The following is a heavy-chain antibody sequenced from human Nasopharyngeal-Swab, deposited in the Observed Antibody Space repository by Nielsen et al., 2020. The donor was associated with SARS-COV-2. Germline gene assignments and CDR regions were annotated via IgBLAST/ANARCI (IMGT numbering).Heavy chain of an antibody. D-gene: IGHD3-10*01. Sequence: GESLKISCVASGFTFSGYTMNWVRQAPGKGLEWISSISSTTPYIYYADSVKGRFTISRDNAKNSLYLQMNSLRAEDTAVYYCARDSYYYGSSFDYWGQGTLVTVSS. CDR2: ISSTTPYI. CDR1: GFTFSGYT. CDR3: ARDSYYYGSSFDY. J-gene: IGHJ4*02. V-gene: IGHV3-21*01.